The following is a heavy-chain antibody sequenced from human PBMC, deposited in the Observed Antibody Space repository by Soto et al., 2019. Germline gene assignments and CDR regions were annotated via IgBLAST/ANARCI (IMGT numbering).Heavy chain of an antibody. CDR3: ARAFYYYGSGSYYNGEVDY. Sequence: QVQLVQSGAEVKKPGSSVKVSCKASGGTFSSYTISWVRQAPGQGLEWMGRIIPTLGIANYAQKFQGRVTITADKSTSTAYMELSSLRSEDTSVYYYARAFYYYGSGSYYNGEVDYWGQGTLVTVSS. V-gene: IGHV1-69*02. CDR2: IIPTLGIA. D-gene: IGHD3-10*01. J-gene: IGHJ4*02. CDR1: GGTFSSYT.